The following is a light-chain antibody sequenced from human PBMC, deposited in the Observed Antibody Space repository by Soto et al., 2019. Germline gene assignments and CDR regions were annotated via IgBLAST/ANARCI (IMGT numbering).Light chain of an antibody. Sequence: EIVFTQSPGTLSLSPGERATLSCRGGHSFTSSYLAWYQQKPGQAPRLLISGASSRATGIPDRFTGSGSGTDFTLTISSLEPEDFAVYYCQQRSNWPRLTFGGGTKVDIK. V-gene: IGKV3D-20*02. CDR3: QQRSNWPRLT. CDR2: GAS. J-gene: IGKJ4*01. CDR1: HSFTSSY.